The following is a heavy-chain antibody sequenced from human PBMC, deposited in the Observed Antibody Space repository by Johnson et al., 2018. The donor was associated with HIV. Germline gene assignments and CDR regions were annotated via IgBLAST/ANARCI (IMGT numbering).Heavy chain of an antibody. V-gene: IGHV3-66*01. CDR2: LYSGGST. CDR1: GFTVSSNY. D-gene: IGHD3-10*01. CDR3: AKDLFYGSGSWGAFDI. J-gene: IGHJ3*02. Sequence: VQVVESGGGVVRPGGSLRLSCAASGFTVSSNYMNWVRQAPGKGLEWVSVLYSGGSTYYADFVKDRFIISRDNSKNTLYLQMNSLRAEDTAVYYCAKDLFYGSGSWGAFDIWGQGTMVTVSS.